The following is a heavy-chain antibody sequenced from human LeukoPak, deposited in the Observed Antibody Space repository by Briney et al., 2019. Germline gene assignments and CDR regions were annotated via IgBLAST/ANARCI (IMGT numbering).Heavy chain of an antibody. CDR3: ARSWRPSGRSQIDY. Sequence: RASVKVSCKASGYTFTTYAMNWVRQAPGQGLEWMGWINTNTGNPTYAQGFTGRFVFSLDTSVSTAYLQISSLKAEDTAVYYCARSWRPSGRSQIDYWGQGTLVTVSS. J-gene: IGHJ4*02. CDR1: GYTFTTYA. CDR2: INTNTGNP. V-gene: IGHV7-4-1*02. D-gene: IGHD3-10*01.